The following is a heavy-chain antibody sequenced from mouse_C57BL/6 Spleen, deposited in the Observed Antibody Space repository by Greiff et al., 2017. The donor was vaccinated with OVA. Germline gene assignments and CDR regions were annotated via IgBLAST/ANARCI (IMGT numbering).Heavy chain of an antibody. CDR2: IYPGSGST. V-gene: IGHV1-55*01. Sequence: VQLQQPGAELVKPGASVKMSCKASGYTFTSYWITWVKQRPGQGLEWIGDIYPGSGSTNYNEKFKSKATMTVDTSSSTAYMQLISLTSADDAVYYCARSDYYSNYVAYWGQGTLVTVSS. J-gene: IGHJ3*01. CDR1: GYTFTSYW. D-gene: IGHD2-5*01. CDR3: ARSDYYSNYVAY.